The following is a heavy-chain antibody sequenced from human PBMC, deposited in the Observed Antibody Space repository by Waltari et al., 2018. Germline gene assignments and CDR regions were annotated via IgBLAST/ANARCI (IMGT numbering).Heavy chain of an antibody. V-gene: IGHV4-4*07. D-gene: IGHD3-3*01. Sequence: QVQLQGSGPGLVKPSETLSLTCTVSGGSISSYYWSWIRQPAGKGLEWIGRIYTSGITNDNPSLKSRVTMSVDTSKNQFSLKLSSVTAADTAVYYCARENYDFWSGYYRGNGFDPWGQGTLVTVSS. CDR1: GGSISSYY. J-gene: IGHJ5*02. CDR3: ARENYDFWSGYYRGNGFDP. CDR2: IYTSGIT.